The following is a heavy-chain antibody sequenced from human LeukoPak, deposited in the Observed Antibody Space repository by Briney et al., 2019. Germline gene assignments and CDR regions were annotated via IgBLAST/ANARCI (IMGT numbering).Heavy chain of an antibody. CDR2: IYYSGST. D-gene: IGHD4-17*01. V-gene: IGHV4-39*07. CDR1: GGSISSSSYY. Sequence: SETLSLTCTVSGGSISSSSYYWGWIRQPPGKGLEWIGSIYYSGSTNYNPSLKSRVTISVDRSKNQFSLKLSSVTAADTAVYYCARGGGDSFDYWGQGTLVTVSS. CDR3: ARGGGDSFDY. J-gene: IGHJ4*02.